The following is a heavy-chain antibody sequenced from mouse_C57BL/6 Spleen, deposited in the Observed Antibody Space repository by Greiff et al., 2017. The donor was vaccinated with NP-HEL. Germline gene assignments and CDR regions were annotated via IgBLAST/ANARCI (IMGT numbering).Heavy chain of an antibody. J-gene: IGHJ4*01. CDR2: INPGSGGT. CDR1: GYAFTNYL. V-gene: IGHV1-54*01. Sequence: VQLQQSGAELVRPGTSVKVSCKASGYAFTNYLIEWVKQRPGQGLEWIGVINPGSGGTNYNEKFKGKATLTADKSSSTAYMQLSSLTSEDSAVYFCARSGEYPYDGYYYYAMDYWGQGTSVTVSS. CDR3: ARSGEYPYDGYYYYAMDY. D-gene: IGHD2-12*01.